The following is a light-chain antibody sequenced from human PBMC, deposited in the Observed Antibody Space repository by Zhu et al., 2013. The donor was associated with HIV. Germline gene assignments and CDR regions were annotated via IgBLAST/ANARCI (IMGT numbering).Light chain of an antibody. Sequence: IVLTQSPGTLSLSPGDTAILSCRASERISSIYLAWYQQKSGQAPRLLIYDASIRATGVSTRFSGSGSGTEFTLTINGLQSEDVAVYYCQQYKQWPPLTFGGGTKVEIE. CDR2: DAS. J-gene: IGKJ4*01. CDR3: QQYKQWPPLT. CDR1: ERISSI. V-gene: IGKV3-15*01.